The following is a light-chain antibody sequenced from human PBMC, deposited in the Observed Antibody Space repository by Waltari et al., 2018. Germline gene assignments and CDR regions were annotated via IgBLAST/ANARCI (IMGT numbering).Light chain of an antibody. CDR1: QDISSY. J-gene: IGKJ3*01. CDR3: QQYYDYPLT. V-gene: IGKV1-8*01. Sequence: AIRITQSPSSLSASTGDKVTISCRASQDISSYLAWYQQEPGKAPKLLIYDASTLQRGVPSRFSGSGSGTDFTLTINCLQSEDFATYDCQQYYDYPLTFGPGTKVDIK. CDR2: DAS.